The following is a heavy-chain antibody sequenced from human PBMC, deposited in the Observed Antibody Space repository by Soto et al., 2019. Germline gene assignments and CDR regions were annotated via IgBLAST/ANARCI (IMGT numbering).Heavy chain of an antibody. CDR3: ARDGGSYPTEWFDP. D-gene: IGHD1-26*01. Sequence: QVQLQESGPGLVKPSETLSLTCTVSGGSISSNYWSWIRQPAGKGLEWIGRIYTSGSTNYNPSLKRRVTMSVDTCKNQFSLKLSAVPAADTAVYYCARDGGSYPTEWFDPWGQGTLVTVSS. J-gene: IGHJ5*02. CDR1: GGSISSNY. CDR2: IYTSGST. V-gene: IGHV4-4*07.